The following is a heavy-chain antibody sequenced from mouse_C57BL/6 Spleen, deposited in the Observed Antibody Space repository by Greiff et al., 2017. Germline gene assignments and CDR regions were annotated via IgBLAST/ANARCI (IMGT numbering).Heavy chain of an antibody. V-gene: IGHV14-4*01. D-gene: IGHD2-5*01. CDR3: TTLYYSNFDY. Sequence: VHVKQSGAELVRPGASVKLSCTASGFNIKDDYMHWVKQRPEQGLEWIGWIDPENGDTEYASKFQGKATITADTSSNTAYLQLSSLTSEDTAVYYCTTLYYSNFDYWGQGTTLTVSS. CDR1: GFNIKDDY. J-gene: IGHJ2*01. CDR2: IDPENGDT.